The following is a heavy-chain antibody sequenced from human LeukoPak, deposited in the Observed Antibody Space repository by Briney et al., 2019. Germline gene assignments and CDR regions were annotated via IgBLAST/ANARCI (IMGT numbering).Heavy chain of an antibody. Sequence: GGSLRLSCAASGFTFSSYSMNWVRQAPGKGLEWVSSISSSSSYMYYADSVKGRFTISRDNAKNSLYLQMNSLRAEDTAVYYCARGNDYGDYWGQGTLVTASS. CDR1: GFTFSSYS. CDR2: ISSSSSYM. V-gene: IGHV3-21*01. J-gene: IGHJ4*02. CDR3: ARGNDYGDY.